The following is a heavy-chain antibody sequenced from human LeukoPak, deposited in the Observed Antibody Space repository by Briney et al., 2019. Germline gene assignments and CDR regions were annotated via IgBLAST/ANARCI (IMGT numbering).Heavy chain of an antibody. V-gene: IGHV3-7*03. CDR1: GFTFGKYW. CDR2: IKLDGSEK. D-gene: IGHD3-22*01. J-gene: IGHJ4*02. Sequence: GGSLRLSCVASGFTFGKYWMSWVRQAPGKGLEWVANIKLDGSEKNYVDSVKGRFTISRDNTKNSLYLQMNSLRAEDTAVYYCAKAEYYYDSSGYDYWGQGTLVTVSS. CDR3: AKAEYYYDSSGYDY.